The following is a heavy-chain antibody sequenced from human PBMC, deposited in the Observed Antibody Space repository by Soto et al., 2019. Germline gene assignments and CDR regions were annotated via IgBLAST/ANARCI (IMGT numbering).Heavy chain of an antibody. Sequence: GESLTLSCKASGYSFTTYWIAWVRQMPGKCLEWMGIINPGDSDIRYSPSFQGQVTISADNSISTAYLQWSSLKASDTAMYYCARHEQFYYYYYGMDVWGQGXAVTVYS. CDR2: INPGDSDI. CDR1: GYSFTTYW. D-gene: IGHD4-4*01. V-gene: IGHV5-51*01. CDR3: ARHEQFYYYYYGMDV. J-gene: IGHJ6*02.